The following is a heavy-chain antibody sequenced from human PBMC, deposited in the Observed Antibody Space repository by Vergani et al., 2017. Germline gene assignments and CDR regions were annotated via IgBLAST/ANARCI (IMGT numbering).Heavy chain of an antibody. CDR2: ISGSGGST. D-gene: IGHD3-10*01. CDR3: AKDRRSANGKDFDY. Sequence: EVQLVESGGGVVRPGGSLRLSCAASGFTFDDYGMSWVRHAPGKGLEWVSGISGSGGSTYYADSVKGRFTISRDNSKNTLYLQMNSLRAEDTAVYYCAKDRRSANGKDFDYWGQGTLVTVSS. J-gene: IGHJ4*02. V-gene: IGHV3-23*04. CDR1: GFTFDDYG.